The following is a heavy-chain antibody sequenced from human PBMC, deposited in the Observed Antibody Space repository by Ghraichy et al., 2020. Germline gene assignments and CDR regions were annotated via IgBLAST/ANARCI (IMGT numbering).Heavy chain of an antibody. V-gene: IGHV3-43*02. Sequence: GGSLRLSCAASGFTFDDYAMHWVRQAPGKGLEWVSLISGDGGSTYYADSVKGRFTISRDNSKNSLYLQMNSLRTEDTALYYCAKDKVSGSFYYYYYYMDVWGKGTTVTVSS. CDR1: GFTFDDYA. CDR3: AKDKVSGSFYYYYYYMDV. J-gene: IGHJ6*03. CDR2: ISGDGGST. D-gene: IGHD1-26*01.